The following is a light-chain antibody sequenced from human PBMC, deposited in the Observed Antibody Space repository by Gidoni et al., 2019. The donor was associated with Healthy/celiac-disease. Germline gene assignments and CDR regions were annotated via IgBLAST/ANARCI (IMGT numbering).Light chain of an antibody. J-gene: IGKJ4*01. CDR3: QQSYSTPLT. CDR2: AAS. Sequence: MTQSPSSLSASVGDRVTITCRASQSISSYLNWYQQKPGKAPKLLIYAASSLQSGVPSRFSGSGSGTDFTLTISSLQPEDFATYYCQQSYSTPLTFXGXTKVXIK. V-gene: IGKV1-39*01. CDR1: QSISSY.